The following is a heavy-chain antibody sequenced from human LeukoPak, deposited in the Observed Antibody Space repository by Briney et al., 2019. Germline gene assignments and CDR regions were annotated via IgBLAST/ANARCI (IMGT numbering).Heavy chain of an antibody. J-gene: IGHJ4*02. CDR2: IRQDGSQK. CDR1: GFTFSSSA. V-gene: IGHV3-7*01. CDR3: ARGEQQLEASGY. Sequence: GGSLRLSCAASGFTFSSSALSWVRQAPGKGLEWVANIRQDGSQKYYVDSVKGRFTISRDNAKNSLYLQMNSLRAEDTAVYYCARGEQQLEASGYWGQGTLVTVSS. D-gene: IGHD6-13*01.